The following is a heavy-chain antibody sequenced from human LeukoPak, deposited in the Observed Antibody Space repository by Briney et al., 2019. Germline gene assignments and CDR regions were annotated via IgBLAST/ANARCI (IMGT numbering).Heavy chain of an antibody. Sequence: GGSLRLSCAASGFTFSSYGMHWVRQAPGKGLEWVAVISCDGSNKYYADSVKGRFTIPRDNSKNTLYLQMNSLRAEDTAVYYCAKVKIVVVTATLPDYWGQGTLVTVSS. CDR3: AKVKIVVVTATLPDY. D-gene: IGHD2-21*02. CDR1: GFTFSSYG. J-gene: IGHJ4*02. V-gene: IGHV3-30*18. CDR2: ISCDGSNK.